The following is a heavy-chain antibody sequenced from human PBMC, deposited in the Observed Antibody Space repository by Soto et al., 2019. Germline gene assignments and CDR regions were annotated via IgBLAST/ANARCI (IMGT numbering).Heavy chain of an antibody. CDR1: GFSLSNARMG. V-gene: IGHV2-26*01. Sequence: QVTLKESGPVLVKPTETLTLTCTVSGFSLSNARMGVSWIRQPPGKALEWLAHIFSNDEKSYSTSLKSRLTISKDTSKSQVVLNMTNMDPVDTATYYCARIRFGSSWFYYFDDWGQGTLGTVSS. J-gene: IGHJ4*02. CDR2: IFSNDEK. CDR3: ARIRFGSSWFYYFDD. D-gene: IGHD6-13*01.